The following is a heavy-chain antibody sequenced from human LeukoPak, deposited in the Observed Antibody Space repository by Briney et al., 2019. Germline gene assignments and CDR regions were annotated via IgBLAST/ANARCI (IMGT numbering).Heavy chain of an antibody. D-gene: IGHD6-19*01. CDR3: ARAFFGSGWHPPPDY. V-gene: IGHV3-74*01. CDR1: GFTFSDYW. CDR2: ISSDGSRV. J-gene: IGHJ4*02. Sequence: PGGSLRLSCAASGFTFSDYWMHWVRQAPGKGLVWVSRISSDGSRVTYADSVKGRFTISRDNAKNTLYLQMNSLRAEDTAVYYCARAFFGSGWHPPPDYWGQGTLVTVSS.